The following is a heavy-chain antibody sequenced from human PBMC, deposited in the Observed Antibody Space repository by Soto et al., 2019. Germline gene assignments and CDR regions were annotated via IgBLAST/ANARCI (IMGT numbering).Heavy chain of an antibody. V-gene: IGHV4-31*03. CDR2: IYYSGRT. J-gene: IGHJ4*02. Sequence: QVQLQESGPGLVKPSQTLSLTCTVSGGSISSGGYYWSWIRQHPGKGLEWIGYIYYSGRTSYNPSLTSRVTISVDTSKNQFSLKLSSLTAADTAVYYCARAGGPYDSSGYIDYWGQGTLVTVSS. CDR1: GGSISSGGYY. CDR3: ARAGGPYDSSGYIDY. D-gene: IGHD3-22*01.